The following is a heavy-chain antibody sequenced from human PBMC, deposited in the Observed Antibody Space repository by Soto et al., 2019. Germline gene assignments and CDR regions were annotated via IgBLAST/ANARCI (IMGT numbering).Heavy chain of an antibody. V-gene: IGHV3-66*01. J-gene: IGHJ5*02. CDR1: GFTVSSNY. Sequence: GGSLRLSCAASGFTVSSNYMSWVRQAPGKGLEWVSVIYSGGSTYYADSVKGRFTISRDNSKNTLYLQMNSLRAEDTAVYYCARSERFLESQPLFDPWGQGTLVTVCS. D-gene: IGHD3-3*01. CDR3: ARSERFLESQPLFDP. CDR2: IYSGGST.